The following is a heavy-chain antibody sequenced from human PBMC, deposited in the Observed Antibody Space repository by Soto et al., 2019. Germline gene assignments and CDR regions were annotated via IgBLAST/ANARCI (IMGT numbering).Heavy chain of an antibody. Sequence: ASVKVSCKVSGYTLTGLSMHWVRQAPGKGLEWMGGFDPEDGETIYAQKFQGRVTMTEDTSTDTAYMELSSLRSEDTAVYYCATVGYCTNGVCSDDYWGQGTLVTVSS. J-gene: IGHJ4*02. CDR2: FDPEDGET. CDR3: ATVGYCTNGVCSDDY. V-gene: IGHV1-24*01. CDR1: GYTLTGLS. D-gene: IGHD2-8*01.